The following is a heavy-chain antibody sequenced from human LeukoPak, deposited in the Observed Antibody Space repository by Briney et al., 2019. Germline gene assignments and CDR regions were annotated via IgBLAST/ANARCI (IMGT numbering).Heavy chain of an antibody. J-gene: IGHJ4*02. CDR2: ISSSSSYI. Sequence: KSGGSLRLSCAASGFTFSSYSMNWVRQAPGKGLEWVSSISSSSSYIYYADSVKGRFTISRDNAKNSLYLQMNSLRAEDTAVYYCARDKKGERYFDYWGQGTLVTVSS. CDR1: GFTFSSYS. D-gene: IGHD3-10*01. V-gene: IGHV3-21*01. CDR3: ARDKKGERYFDY.